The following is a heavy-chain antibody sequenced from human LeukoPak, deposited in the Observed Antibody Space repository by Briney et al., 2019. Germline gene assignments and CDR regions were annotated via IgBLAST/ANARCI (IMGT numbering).Heavy chain of an antibody. CDR3: ARAVTTLSYFDY. Sequence: ASVKVSCKASGYTFTNNFMHWVRQAPGQGLEWIGIINPSGDNTWYAQKFQGRVTMTRDMATSTDYLEVSSLRSEDTAVYYCARAVTTLSYFDYWGQGTLVTVSS. V-gene: IGHV1-46*01. CDR2: INPSGDNT. D-gene: IGHD4-17*01. J-gene: IGHJ4*02. CDR1: GYTFTNNF.